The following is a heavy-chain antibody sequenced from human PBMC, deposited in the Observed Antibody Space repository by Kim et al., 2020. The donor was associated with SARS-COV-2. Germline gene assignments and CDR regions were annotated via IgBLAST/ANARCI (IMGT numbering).Heavy chain of an antibody. Sequence: GGSLRLSCAASGFTFSTHWMNWIRQAPGKWLEWVANIKTDGSAQYYVDSVKGRFTISRDNAKNSLYLQMNSLRADDTAVYYCGRDMDVWGQGTTVTVSS. V-gene: IGHV3-7*01. CDR3: GRDMDV. CDR1: GFTFSTHW. J-gene: IGHJ6*02. CDR2: IKTDGSAQ.